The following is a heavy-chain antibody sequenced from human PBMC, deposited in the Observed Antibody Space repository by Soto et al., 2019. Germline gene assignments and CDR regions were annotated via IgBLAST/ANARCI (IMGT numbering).Heavy chain of an antibody. D-gene: IGHD2-2*01. CDR2: IYHSGGT. Sequence: SETLSLTCTVSGGSISSGGYYWAWIRQPPGKGLEWIGTIYHSGGTFHNPSLKSRVTISVDTAKNQFSLRLRSVTAADTAVYYCAVGYCGSASCSREYLQRWGQGTLVTVSS. J-gene: IGHJ1*01. CDR3: AVGYCGSASCSREYLQR. CDR1: GGSISSGGYY. V-gene: IGHV4-39*01.